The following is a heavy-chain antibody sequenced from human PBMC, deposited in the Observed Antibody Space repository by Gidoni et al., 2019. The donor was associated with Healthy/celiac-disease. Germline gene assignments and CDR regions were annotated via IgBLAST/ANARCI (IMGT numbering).Heavy chain of an antibody. CDR3: AKKVFEDYYDSSGSRGGYYFDY. V-gene: IGHV3-23*01. J-gene: IGHJ4*02. CDR2: ISGSGGST. Sequence: EVQLLESGGGLVQPGGSLRLSCAASGFTFSSYAMSWVRQAPGKGLEWVSAISGSGGSTYYADSVKGRFTISRDNSKNTLYLQMNSLRAEDTAVYYCAKKVFEDYYDSSGSRGGYYFDYWGQGTLVTVSS. CDR1: GFTFSSYA. D-gene: IGHD3-22*01.